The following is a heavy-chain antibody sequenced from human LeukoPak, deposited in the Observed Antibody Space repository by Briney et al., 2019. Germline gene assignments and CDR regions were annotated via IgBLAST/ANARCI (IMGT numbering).Heavy chain of an antibody. CDR3: ARLRAPASFAFDL. CDR1: GFTVSRNY. J-gene: IGHJ3*01. Sequence: GGSLRLSCAASGFTVSRNYMSWVRQAPGKGLEWVSVIYRGGSTYYADSVKGRFTISRHNSKNTVFLQMNSLRPEDTAVYYCARLRAPASFAFDLWGQGTWSPSLQ. V-gene: IGHV3-53*04. D-gene: IGHD2-2*01. CDR2: IYRGGST.